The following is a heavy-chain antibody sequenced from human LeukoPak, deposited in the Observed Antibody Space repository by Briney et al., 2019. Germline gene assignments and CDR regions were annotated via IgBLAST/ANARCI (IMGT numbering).Heavy chain of an antibody. J-gene: IGHJ6*03. CDR1: GGSFSGYY. V-gene: IGHV4-34*01. D-gene: IGHD2-2*02. Sequence: PSETLSLTCAVYGGSFSGYYWSWIRQPPGKGLEWIGEINHSGSTNYNPSLKSRVTISVDTSKNQFSLKLSSVTAADTAVYYCARGYGGYCSSTSCYKRAYYYYYYMDVWGKGTTVTVSS. CDR3: ARGYGGYCSSTSCYKRAYYYYYYMDV. CDR2: INHSGST.